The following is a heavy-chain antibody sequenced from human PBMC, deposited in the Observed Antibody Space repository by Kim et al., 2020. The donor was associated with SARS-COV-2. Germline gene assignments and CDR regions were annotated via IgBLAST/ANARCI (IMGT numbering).Heavy chain of an antibody. Sequence: SETLSLTCTVSGGSISSGGYYWSWIRQHPGKGLEWIGYIYYSGSTYYNPSLKSRVTISVDTSKNQFSLKLSSVTAADTAVYYCARDGEMATTFDYWGQGTLVTVSS. CDR1: GGSISSGGYY. J-gene: IGHJ4*02. CDR2: IYYSGST. V-gene: IGHV4-31*03. CDR3: ARDGEMATTFDY. D-gene: IGHD5-12*01.